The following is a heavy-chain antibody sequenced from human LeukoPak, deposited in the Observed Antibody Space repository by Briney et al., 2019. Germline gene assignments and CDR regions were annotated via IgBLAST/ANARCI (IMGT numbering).Heavy chain of an antibody. CDR3: ARDQFGGESGIRFWPEPNYYYGMDV. Sequence: GASVKVSCKASGYTFTSYAMHWVRQAPGQRLEWMGWINAGNGNTKYSQKFQGRVTMTRDTSTSTVYMELSSLRSEDTAVYYCARDQFGGESGIRFWPEPNYYYGMDVWGQGTTVTVSS. V-gene: IGHV1-3*01. J-gene: IGHJ6*02. D-gene: IGHD3-10*01. CDR2: INAGNGNT. CDR1: GYTFTSYA.